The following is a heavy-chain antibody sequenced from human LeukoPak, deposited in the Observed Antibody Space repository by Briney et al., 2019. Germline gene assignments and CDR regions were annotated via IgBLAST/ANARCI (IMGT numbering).Heavy chain of an antibody. CDR2: IYSSGST. Sequence: SETLSLTCTVSGYSINSGYFWGWIRQPPGMGLEWIGSIYSSGSTYYNPSLKSRVTISVDTSKNQFSLKLNSVTAADTAVYYCARPGSASGYTNWFDPWGQGTLVTVSS. V-gene: IGHV4-38-2*02. D-gene: IGHD5-12*01. CDR1: GYSINSGYF. CDR3: ARPGSASGYTNWFDP. J-gene: IGHJ5*02.